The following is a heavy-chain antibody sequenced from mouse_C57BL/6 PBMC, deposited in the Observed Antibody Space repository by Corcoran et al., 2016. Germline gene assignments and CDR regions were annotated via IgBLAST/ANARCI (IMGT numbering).Heavy chain of an antibody. J-gene: IGHJ2*01. Sequence: QIQLVQSGPELKKLGETVKISCKASGYTFTTYGMSWVKQAQGKGLKWMGWINTYSGVPTYDDDFKGRFAFSLETSASTAYLQINNLKNEATATYVCARAYFYGRSYDSFDYWCQGTAFTVSS. CDR1: GYTFTTYG. D-gene: IGHD1-1*01. CDR3: ARAYFYGRSYDSFDY. V-gene: IGHV9-3*01. CDR2: INTYSGVP.